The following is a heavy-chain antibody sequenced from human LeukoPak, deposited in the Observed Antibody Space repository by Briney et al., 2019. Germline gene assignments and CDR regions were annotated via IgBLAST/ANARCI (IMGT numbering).Heavy chain of an antibody. D-gene: IGHD3-22*01. CDR2: ISGSGGST. J-gene: IGHJ1*01. V-gene: IGHV3-23*01. CDR3: AKDHYYDSSGYYYGEYFQH. Sequence: GRSLRLSCAASGFTFSSYGMHWVRQAPGKGLEWVSAISGSGGSTYYADSVKGRFTISRDNSKNTLYLQMNSLRAEDTAVYYCAKDHYYDSSGYYYGEYFQHWGQGTLVTVSS. CDR1: GFTFSSYG.